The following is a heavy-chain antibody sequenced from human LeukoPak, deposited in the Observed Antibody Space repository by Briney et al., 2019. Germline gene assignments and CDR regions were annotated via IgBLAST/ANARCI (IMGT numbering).Heavy chain of an antibody. V-gene: IGHV4-59*08. D-gene: IGHD2-2*01. Sequence: SETLSLTCTVSGGSISGYYWSWIRQPPGKGLEWIGYIYYSGSTTYNPSPKSRVTISVDTSKNQFSLKLSSVTAADTAVYYCARQASCSSTRCNPYDYWGQGTLVTVSS. CDR1: GGSISGYY. J-gene: IGHJ4*02. CDR2: IYYSGST. CDR3: ARQASCSSTRCNPYDY.